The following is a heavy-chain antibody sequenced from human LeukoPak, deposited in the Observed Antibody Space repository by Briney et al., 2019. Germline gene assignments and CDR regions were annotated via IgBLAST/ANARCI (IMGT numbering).Heavy chain of an antibody. V-gene: IGHV3-53*01. Sequence: GGSLRLSCAASGFTVSTNYMSWVRQAPGKGLEWVSIIYSSGSTYYADSVKGRFTISRDNSKNTLYPQMNSLRAEDTAVYYCARVVAAMGGIDYWGQGTLVTVSS. CDR1: GFTVSTNY. CDR3: ARVVAAMGGIDY. J-gene: IGHJ4*02. D-gene: IGHD2-21*02. CDR2: IYSSGST.